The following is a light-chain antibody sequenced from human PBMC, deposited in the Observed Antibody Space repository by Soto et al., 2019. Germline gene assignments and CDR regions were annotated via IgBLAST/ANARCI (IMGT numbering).Light chain of an antibody. J-gene: IGLJ1*01. CDR1: SNDVGIYKL. V-gene: IGLV2-23*01. CDR2: EDS. Sequence: QSALTQPASVSGSPGQSITISCTGTSNDVGIYKLVSWYQQFPGKAPKLMIYEDSRRPSGVSHRFSGSKSGNTASLTISGLQAEDEADYYCCSYAGSNTYVFGSGTKLTVL. CDR3: CSYAGSNTYV.